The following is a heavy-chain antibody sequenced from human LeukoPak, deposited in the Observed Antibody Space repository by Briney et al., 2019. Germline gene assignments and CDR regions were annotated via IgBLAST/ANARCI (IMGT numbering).Heavy chain of an antibody. CDR3: AKDYYDSSGYPDS. J-gene: IGHJ4*02. CDR1: GFTVSSNY. Sequence: GGSLRLSCAASGFTVSSNYMSWVRQAPGKGLEWVSVIYSGGSTYYADSVKGRFTISRDNSKNTLYLQMNSLRAEDTAVYYCAKDYYDSSGYPDSWGQGTLVTVSS. D-gene: IGHD3-22*01. V-gene: IGHV3-53*05. CDR2: IYSGGST.